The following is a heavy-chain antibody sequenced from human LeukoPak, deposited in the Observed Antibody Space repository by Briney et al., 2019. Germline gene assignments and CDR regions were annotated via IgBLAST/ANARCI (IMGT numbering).Heavy chain of an antibody. CDR2: IIPILGTA. D-gene: IGHD6-13*01. CDR1: GGTFSSYA. J-gene: IGHJ3*02. V-gene: IGHV1-69*11. Sequence: ASVKVSCKASGGTFSSYAISWVRQAPGQGLEWMGRIIPILGTANYAQKFQGRVTITTDESTSTAYMELSSLRSEDTAVYYCARDAIAAVYDAFDIWGQGTMVTVSS. CDR3: ARDAIAAVYDAFDI.